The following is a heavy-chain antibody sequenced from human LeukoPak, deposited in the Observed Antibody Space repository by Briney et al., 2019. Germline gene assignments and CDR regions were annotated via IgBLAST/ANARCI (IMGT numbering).Heavy chain of an antibody. V-gene: IGHV4-59*01. D-gene: IGHD5-12*01. CDR3: ASHHFQRGYSGYRDYGDYGYYFDY. Sequence: PSETLSLTCTVSGGSISSYYWSWIRQPPGKGLEWSGYIYYSGSTNYNPSLKSRVTISVDTSKNQFSLKLSSVTAADTAVYYCASHHFQRGYSGYRDYGDYGYYFDYWGQGTLVTVSS. CDR2: IYYSGST. CDR1: GGSISSYY. J-gene: IGHJ4*02.